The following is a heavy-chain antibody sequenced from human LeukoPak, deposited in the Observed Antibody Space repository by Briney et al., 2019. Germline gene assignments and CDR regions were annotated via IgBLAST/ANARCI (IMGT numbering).Heavy chain of an antibody. CDR1: GYTFTDYF. CDR2: INPNSGGT. D-gene: IGHD4-17*01. V-gene: IGHV1-2*02. CDR3: ARDPSQGYGN. J-gene: IGHJ4*02. Sequence: ASVKVSCKASGYTFTDYFIHWVRQAPGQGREWMGWINPNSGGTKYAQKFQGRFIMTRDTSTSTAYMELSSLRSDDTAVFYCARDPSQGYGNWGQGTLVTVSS.